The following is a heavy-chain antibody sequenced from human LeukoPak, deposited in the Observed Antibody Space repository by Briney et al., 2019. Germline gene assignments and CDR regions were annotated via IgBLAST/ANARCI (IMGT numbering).Heavy chain of an antibody. D-gene: IGHD3-10*01. CDR2: INHSGST. CDR3: ARVGGSGSYYNFDY. CDR1: GGSFSGYY. V-gene: IGHV4-34*01. J-gene: IGHJ4*02. Sequence: PSETLSLTCAVYGGSFSGYYWSWIRQPPGKGLEWIGEINHSGSTNYNPSLKGRVTISVDTSKNQFSLKLSSVTAADTAVYYCARVGGSGSYYNFDYWGQGTLVTVSS.